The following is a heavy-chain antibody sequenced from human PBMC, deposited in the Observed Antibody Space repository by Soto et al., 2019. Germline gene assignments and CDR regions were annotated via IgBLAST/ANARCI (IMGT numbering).Heavy chain of an antibody. Sequence: ASVKVSCKASGYTFTGYYMHWVRQAPGQGLEWMGWINPNSGGTNYAQKFQGRVTMTRDTSISTAYMELSRLRSDDTAVYYCARSRKFSWYNRGYYYYYGMDVWGQGTTVTVSS. CDR3: ARSRKFSWYNRGYYYYYGMDV. CDR2: INPNSGGT. CDR1: GYTFTGYY. J-gene: IGHJ6*02. V-gene: IGHV1-2*02. D-gene: IGHD6-13*01.